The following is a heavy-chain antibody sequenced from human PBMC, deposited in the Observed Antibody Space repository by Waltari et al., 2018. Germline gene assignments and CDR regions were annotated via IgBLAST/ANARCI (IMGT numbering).Heavy chain of an antibody. J-gene: IGHJ3*02. D-gene: IGHD3-10*01. V-gene: IGHV3-30*01. Sequence: QVQLVASGGGVVQPGRSLRLSCAASGFTFSSYAMHWVRQAPGKGLEWVAVISYDGSNKYYADSVKGRFTISRDNSKNTLYLQMNSLRAEDTAVYYCARDLSYAFDIWGQGTMVTVSS. CDR2: ISYDGSNK. CDR1: GFTFSSYA. CDR3: ARDLSYAFDI.